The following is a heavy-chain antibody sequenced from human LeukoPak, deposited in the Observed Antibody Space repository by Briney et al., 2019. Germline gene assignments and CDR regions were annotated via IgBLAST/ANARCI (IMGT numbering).Heavy chain of an antibody. CDR1: GGSFSGYY. V-gene: IGHV4-34*01. CDR3: ARGRNDFWSGYYSGTYNWFDP. Sequence: SETLSLTCAVYGGSFSGYYWSWIRQPPGKGLEWIGGINHSGSTNYNPSLKSRVTISVDTSKNQFSLKLSSVTAADTAVYYCARGRNDFWSGYYSGTYNWFDPWGQGTLVTVSS. CDR2: INHSGST. J-gene: IGHJ5*02. D-gene: IGHD3-3*01.